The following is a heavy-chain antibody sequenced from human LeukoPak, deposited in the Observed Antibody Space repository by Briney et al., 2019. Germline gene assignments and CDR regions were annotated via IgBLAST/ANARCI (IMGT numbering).Heavy chain of an antibody. J-gene: IGHJ3*02. CDR1: GFTFSSYS. CDR2: ISSSSSYI. Sequence: GGSLRLSCAASGFTFSSYSMNWVRQAPGKGLEWVSSISSSSSYIYYADSVKGRFTISRDNAKNSLYLQMNSLRAEDTAVYYCARDGELVVTVQNAFDIWGQGTMVTVSS. CDR3: ARDGELVVTVQNAFDI. V-gene: IGHV3-21*01. D-gene: IGHD4-23*01.